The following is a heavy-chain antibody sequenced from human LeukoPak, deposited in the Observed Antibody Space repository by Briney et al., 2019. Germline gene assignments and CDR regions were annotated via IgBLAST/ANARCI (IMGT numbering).Heavy chain of an antibody. CDR1: GFTFSSYA. CDR3: ARDSGTEYSSSYYFDY. CDR2: ISYDGSNK. Sequence: GGSLRLSCAASGFTFSSYAMHWVRQAPGKGLEWVAVISYDGSNKYYADSVKGRFTISRDNSKNTLYLQMNSLRAEDTAVYYCARDSGTEYSSSYYFDYWGQGTLVTVSP. D-gene: IGHD6-6*01. J-gene: IGHJ4*02. V-gene: IGHV3-30-3*01.